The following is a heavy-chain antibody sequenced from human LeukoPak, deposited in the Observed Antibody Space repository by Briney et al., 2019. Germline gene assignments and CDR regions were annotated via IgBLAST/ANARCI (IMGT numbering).Heavy chain of an antibody. V-gene: IGHV4-34*01. Sequence: PSETLSLTCAVYGGSFSGYYWSWIRQPPGKGLEWIGEINHSGSTNYNSSLKSRVTISVDTSKNQFSLNLSSVTAADTAVYYCARSYDWGYFDYWGQGTLVTVSP. D-gene: IGHD3-10*01. CDR1: GGSFSGYY. CDR2: INHSGST. J-gene: IGHJ4*02. CDR3: ARSYDWGYFDY.